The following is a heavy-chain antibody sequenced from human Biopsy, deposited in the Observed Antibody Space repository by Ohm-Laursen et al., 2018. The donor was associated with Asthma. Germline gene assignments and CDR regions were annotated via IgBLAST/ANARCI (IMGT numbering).Heavy chain of an antibody. CDR3: ARAVDYSRYYGIDV. J-gene: IGHJ6*02. CDR2: ISVYNGNT. D-gene: IGHD3-10*01. CDR1: GYTFNSAG. V-gene: IGHV1-18*01. Sequence: ASVKVSCNTSGYTFNSAGITWVRQAPGQGLEWMGWISVYNGNTKVAQKLQDRVTMITDTSTSTAYMELRSLRSDDTAVYFCARAVDYSRYYGIDVWGPGTTVTVS.